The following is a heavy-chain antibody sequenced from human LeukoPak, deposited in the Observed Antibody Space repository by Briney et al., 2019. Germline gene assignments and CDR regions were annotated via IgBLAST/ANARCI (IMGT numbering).Heavy chain of an antibody. Sequence: GGSLRLSCAASGFTFSRYSMNWVGQAPGKGLEWVSSISSSSSYIYYADSVKGRFTISRDNSKNTLYLQMNSLRAEDTAVYYCARTVQLERPVPLRNYYYMDVWGKGTTVTISS. CDR3: ARTVQLERPVPLRNYYYMDV. D-gene: IGHD1-1*01. CDR2: ISSSSSYI. V-gene: IGHV3-21*04. CDR1: GFTFSRYS. J-gene: IGHJ6*03.